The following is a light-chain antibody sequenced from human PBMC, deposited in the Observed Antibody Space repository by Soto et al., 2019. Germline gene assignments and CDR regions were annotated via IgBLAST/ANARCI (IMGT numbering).Light chain of an antibody. J-gene: IGLJ2*01. CDR2: EVS. CDR1: SSDVGGYNY. V-gene: IGLV2-14*01. CDR3: SSYTSSSTLV. Sequence: QSALTQPASVSGSPGQSITISCTGTSSDVGGYNYVSWYQQHPGKAPKLMIYEVSNRPSGVSNRFSGSKSGNTASLTISGLQAEDEADYYYSSYTSSSTLVFGGGTK.